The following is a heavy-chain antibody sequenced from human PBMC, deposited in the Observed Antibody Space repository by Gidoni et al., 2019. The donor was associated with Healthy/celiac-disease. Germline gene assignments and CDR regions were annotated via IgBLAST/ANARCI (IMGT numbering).Heavy chain of an antibody. V-gene: IGHV4-39*07. CDR2: IYYSGST. J-gene: IGHJ5*02. CDR3: ARDRGRLRKQWLSWFDP. Sequence: QLQLQESGPGLVKPSETLSLTCTVSGGSISSSSYDWGWIRQPPGKGLEWIGSIYYSGSTYYNPSLKSRVTISVDTSKNQFSLKLSSVTAADTAVYYCARDRGRLRKQWLSWFDPWGQGTLVTVSS. D-gene: IGHD6-19*01. CDR1: GGSISSSSYD.